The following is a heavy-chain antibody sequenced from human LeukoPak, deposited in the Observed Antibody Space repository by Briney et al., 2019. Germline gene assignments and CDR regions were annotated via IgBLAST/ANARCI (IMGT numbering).Heavy chain of an antibody. J-gene: IGHJ4*02. V-gene: IGHV1-69*04. CDR3: ARDPEDSSGYRFDY. CDR2: IIPILGIT. CDR1: GGTFSSYA. Sequence: GASVKVSCKASGGTFSSYAISWVRQAPGQGLEWMGRIIPILGITNYAEKFQGRVTITADNSTSTAYMEMSSLRAEDTAVYYCARDPEDSSGYRFDYWGQGTLVTVSS. D-gene: IGHD3-22*01.